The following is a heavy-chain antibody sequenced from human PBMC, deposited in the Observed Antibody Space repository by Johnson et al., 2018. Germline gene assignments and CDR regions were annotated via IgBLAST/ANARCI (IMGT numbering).Heavy chain of an antibody. CDR1: GFTFSSYA. D-gene: IGHD2-15*01. CDR2: ISYDGSNK. J-gene: IGHJ6*03. Sequence: QVQLVESGGGVVQPGRSLRLSCAASGFTFSSYAMYWVRQAPGKGLEWVVVISYDGSNKYYADSVKGRFTITRVNSKNTLYLQMNSLRAEDTAVYYCAKGSGEYYYFYMDVWGKGTTVTVSS. CDR3: AKGSGEYYYFYMDV. V-gene: IGHV3-30*18.